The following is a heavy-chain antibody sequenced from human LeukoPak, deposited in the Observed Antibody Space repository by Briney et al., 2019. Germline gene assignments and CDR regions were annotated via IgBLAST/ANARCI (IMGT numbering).Heavy chain of an antibody. Sequence: GGSLRLSCAASGFTFSSYAMSWVRQAPGKGLEWVSAISGSGGSTYYADSVKGRFTISRDNSKNSLYLQMNSLRAEDTAVYYCARLPNYDSSGSDPWGQGTLVTVSS. CDR2: ISGSGGST. CDR3: ARLPNYDSSGSDP. V-gene: IGHV3-23*01. CDR1: GFTFSSYA. J-gene: IGHJ5*02. D-gene: IGHD3-22*01.